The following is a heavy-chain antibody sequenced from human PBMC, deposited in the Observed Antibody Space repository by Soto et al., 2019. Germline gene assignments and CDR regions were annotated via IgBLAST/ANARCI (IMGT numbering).Heavy chain of an antibody. Sequence: EVQLVESGGGLVKPGRSLRLSCTASGFTFGDYAMSWFRQAPGKGLEWVGFIRSKAYGGTTEYAASVKGRFTISRDDSKSIAYLQMNSLKTEDTAVYYCTRDSPRIVVVPAAILRYYYGMEVWGQGTTVTVSS. CDR3: TRDSPRIVVVPAAILRYYYGMEV. J-gene: IGHJ6*02. V-gene: IGHV3-49*05. CDR1: GFTFGDYA. D-gene: IGHD2-2*01. CDR2: IRSKAYGGTT.